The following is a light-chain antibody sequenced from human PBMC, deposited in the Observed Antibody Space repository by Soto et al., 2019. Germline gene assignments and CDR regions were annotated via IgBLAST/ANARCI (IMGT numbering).Light chain of an antibody. CDR3: QQYYSTPQLT. J-gene: IGKJ4*01. V-gene: IGKV4-1*01. CDR2: WAS. Sequence: DIVMTQSPDSLAVSLGERATINCKSSQSVLYSSNNKNYLAWYQQKPGQPPKLLIYWASTRESGVPDRFSGXXXXXXXXXXXXSLRAEDVAVYYCQQYYSTPQLTFGGGTKVEIK. CDR1: QSVLYSSNNKNY.